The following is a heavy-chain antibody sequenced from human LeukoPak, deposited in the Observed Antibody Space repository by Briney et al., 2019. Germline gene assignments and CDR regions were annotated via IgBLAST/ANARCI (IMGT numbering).Heavy chain of an antibody. V-gene: IGHV3-23*01. CDR1: GFTFSNYA. J-gene: IGHJ4*02. CDR3: AKGSYGSGSYHD. CDR2: ICGSGDNT. Sequence: GGSLRLSCAASGFTFSNYAMTWVRQAPGKGLQYVSAICGSGDNTYYADSVKGRFSISRDNSKNTLYLQMNSLRAEDTAAYYCAKGSYGSGSYHDWGQGTLVTVSS. D-gene: IGHD3-10*01.